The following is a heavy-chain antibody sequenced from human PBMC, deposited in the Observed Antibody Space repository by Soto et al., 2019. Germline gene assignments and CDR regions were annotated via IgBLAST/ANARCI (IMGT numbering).Heavy chain of an antibody. V-gene: IGHV4-59*01. Sequence: ETLSLTCNVSGGSISSYYWSWVRQPPGKGLEWIGYIYYSGTHNYNPSLESRLTISVDTSKNQFSLRLSSVTAADTAVYYCAKVQMATMYFDYWGQGTLVTVSS. D-gene: IGHD5-12*01. CDR1: GGSISSYY. J-gene: IGHJ4*02. CDR2: IYYSGTH. CDR3: AKVQMATMYFDY.